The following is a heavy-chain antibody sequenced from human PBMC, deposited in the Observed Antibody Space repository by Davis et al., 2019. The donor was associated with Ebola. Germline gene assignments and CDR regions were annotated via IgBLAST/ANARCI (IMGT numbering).Heavy chain of an antibody. CDR3: ARDRITGTLLYYYYGMDV. J-gene: IGHJ6*02. CDR1: GFTFSDYY. CDR2: ISSSGSTI. D-gene: IGHD1-7*01. Sequence: GGSLRLSCAASGFTFSDYYMSWIRQAPGKGLEWVSYISSSGSTIYYADSVKDRFTISRDNAKNSLYLQMNSLRAEDTAVYYCARDRITGTLLYYYYGMDVWGQGTTVTVSS. V-gene: IGHV3-11*01.